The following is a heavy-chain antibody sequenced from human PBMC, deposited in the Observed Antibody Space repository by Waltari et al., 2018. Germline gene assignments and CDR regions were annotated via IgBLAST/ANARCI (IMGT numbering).Heavy chain of an antibody. D-gene: IGHD3-16*02. J-gene: IGHJ4*02. CDR2: INHSGST. V-gene: IGHV4-34*01. CDR1: GGSFSGYY. CDR3: ARGVSGITFGGVIAYYFDY. Sequence: QVQLQQWGAGLLKPSETLSLTCAVYGGSFSGYYWSWIRQPPGKGLEWIGEINHSGSTNYNPSLKSRVTISVDTSKNQFSLKLSSVTAADTAVYYCARGVSGITFGGVIAYYFDYWGQGILVTVSS.